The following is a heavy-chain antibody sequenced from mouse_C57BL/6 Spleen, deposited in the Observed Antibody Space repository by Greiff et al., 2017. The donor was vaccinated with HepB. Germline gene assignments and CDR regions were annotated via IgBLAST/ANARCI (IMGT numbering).Heavy chain of an antibody. V-gene: IGHV1-18*01. CDR2: INPNNGGT. Sequence: VQLQQSGPELVKPGASVKMSCKASGYTFTDYNMHWVKQSHGKSLEWIGDINPNNGGTSYNQKFKGKATLTVDKSSSTAYMELRSLTSEDSAVYYCASRDGYYVNWFAYWGQGTLVTVSA. CDR1: GYTFTDYN. D-gene: IGHD2-3*01. CDR3: ASRDGYYVNWFAY. J-gene: IGHJ3*01.